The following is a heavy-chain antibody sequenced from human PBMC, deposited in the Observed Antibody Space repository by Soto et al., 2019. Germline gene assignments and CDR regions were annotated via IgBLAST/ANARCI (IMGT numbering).Heavy chain of an antibody. CDR3: ARGPFYYCSEGPYYYGMDV. Sequence: GASVKVSCKASGYTFTGYYMHWVRQAPGQGLEWMGWINPNSGGTNYAQKFQGWVTMTRDTSISTAYMELSRLRSDDTAVYYCARGPFYYCSEGPYYYGMDVWGQGTTVTVS. CDR2: INPNSGGT. CDR1: GYTFTGYY. J-gene: IGHJ6*02. V-gene: IGHV1-2*04. D-gene: IGHD3-10*01.